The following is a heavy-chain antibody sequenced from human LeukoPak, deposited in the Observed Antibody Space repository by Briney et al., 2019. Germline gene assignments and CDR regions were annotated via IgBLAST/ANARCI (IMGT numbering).Heavy chain of an antibody. D-gene: IGHD6-13*01. J-gene: IGHJ4*02. CDR2: IYYSGST. V-gene: IGHV4-38-2*02. CDR3: ARDGSSWYYFDY. Sequence: SETLSLTCTVSGYSISSGYYWGWIRQPPGKGLEWIGSIYYSGSTYYNPSLKSRVAISVDTSKNQFSLKLSSVTAADTAVYYCARDGSSWYYFDYWGQGTLVTVSS. CDR1: GYSISSGYY.